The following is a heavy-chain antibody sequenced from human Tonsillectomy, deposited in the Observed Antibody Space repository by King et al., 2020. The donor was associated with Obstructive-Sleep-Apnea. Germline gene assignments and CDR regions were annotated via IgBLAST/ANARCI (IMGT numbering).Heavy chain of an antibody. V-gene: IGHV4-59*08. D-gene: IGHD1-26*01. J-gene: IGHJ4*02. CDR2: IYYSGST. Sequence: QLQESGPGLVKPSETLSLTCTVSGGSISSYYWSWIRQPPGKGLEWIGYIYYSGSTNYNPSLKSRVTISVDTSKNQFSLKLSSVTAADTAVYYCARQGGWESPPRYWGQGTLVTVSS. CDR1: GGSISSYY. CDR3: ARQGGWESPPRY.